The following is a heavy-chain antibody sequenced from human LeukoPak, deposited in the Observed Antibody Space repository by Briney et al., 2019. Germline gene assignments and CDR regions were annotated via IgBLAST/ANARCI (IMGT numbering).Heavy chain of an antibody. J-gene: IGHJ6*03. D-gene: IGHD4-23*01. CDR3: AKVKALYYYYYYMDV. V-gene: IGHV3-33*06. Sequence: GRSLRLSCAASGSTFSSYGMHWVRQAPGKGLEWVAVIWYDGSNKYYADSVKGRFTISRDNSKNTLYLQMNSLRAEDTAVYYCAKVKALYYYYYYMDVWGKGTTVTVSS. CDR1: GSTFSSYG. CDR2: IWYDGSNK.